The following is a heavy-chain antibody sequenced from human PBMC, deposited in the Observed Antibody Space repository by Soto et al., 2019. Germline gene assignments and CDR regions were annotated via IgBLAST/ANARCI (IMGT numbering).Heavy chain of an antibody. V-gene: IGHV1-69*17. CDR1: EDTFNGNV. Sequence: QVQLVQSGAEVKRPGSSVKVSCESSEDTFNGNVIVWVRQAPGQGLEWMGGIIPIIGVTHYAQKFQGRVTISALSSTGTAYMELTNLGFEDTALYYCARESLGAKGADHWGQGTLVTVSS. CDR2: IIPIIGVT. J-gene: IGHJ4*02. CDR3: ARESLGAKGADH. D-gene: IGHD3-16*01.